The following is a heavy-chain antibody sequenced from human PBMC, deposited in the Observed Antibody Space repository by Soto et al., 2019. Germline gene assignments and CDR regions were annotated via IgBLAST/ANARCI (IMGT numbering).Heavy chain of an antibody. CDR2: IYYSGST. J-gene: IGHJ4*02. Sequence: SETLSLTCTVSGGSISSYYWSWIRQPPGKGLEWIGYIYYSGSTNYNPSLKSRATISVDTSKNQFSLKLSSVTPADTAVYYCARDGRRYDFWSGYSPYYFDYWGQGTLVTVSP. CDR1: GGSISSYY. CDR3: ARDGRRYDFWSGYSPYYFDY. D-gene: IGHD3-3*01. V-gene: IGHV4-59*01.